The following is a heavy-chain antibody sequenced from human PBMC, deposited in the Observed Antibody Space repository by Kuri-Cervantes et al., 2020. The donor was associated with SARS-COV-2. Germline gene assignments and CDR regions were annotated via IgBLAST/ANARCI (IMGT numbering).Heavy chain of an antibody. CDR2: IYSGGNT. J-gene: IGHJ6*03. V-gene: IGHV3-53*04. CDR1: GFTVSSNY. D-gene: IGHD5-18*01. Sequence: GESLKISCAASGFTVSSNYMSWVRQAPGKGLEWVSVIYSGGNTYYGDSVKGRFTSSRHNSKNTLYLQMNSLRPEDTAVYYCARDKGSRGYSYGYIHYYYYYMDVWGKGTTVTVSS. CDR3: ARDKGSRGYSYGYIHYYYYYMDV.